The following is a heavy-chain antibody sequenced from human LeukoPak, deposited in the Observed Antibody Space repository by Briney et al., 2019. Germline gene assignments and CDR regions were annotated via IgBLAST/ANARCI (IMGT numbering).Heavy chain of an antibody. D-gene: IGHD3-10*01. J-gene: IGHJ3*02. V-gene: IGHV4-59*01. CDR1: GGSISSYY. CDR3: AREFINTFDI. CDR2: IYYSGST. Sequence: SETLSLTCTVSGGSISSYYWSWIRQPPGKGLEWIGYIYYSGSTNYNPSLKSRVTISVDTSKNQFSLKLSSVTAADTAVYYCAREFINTFDIWGQGTMVTVSS.